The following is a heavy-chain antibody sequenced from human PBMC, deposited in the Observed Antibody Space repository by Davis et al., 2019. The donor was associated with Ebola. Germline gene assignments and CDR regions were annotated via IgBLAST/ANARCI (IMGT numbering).Heavy chain of an antibody. Sequence: GESLKISCAASGFTFSSYAMSWVRQAPGKGLEWVSYISSSGSTIYYADSVKGRFTVSRDNAKNSLSLQMNSLRDEDTAVFYCARGRTVTNYVDYWGPGILVTVSS. CDR3: ARGRTVTNYVDY. D-gene: IGHD4-17*01. CDR1: GFTFSSYA. CDR2: ISSSGSTI. V-gene: IGHV3-48*02. J-gene: IGHJ4*02.